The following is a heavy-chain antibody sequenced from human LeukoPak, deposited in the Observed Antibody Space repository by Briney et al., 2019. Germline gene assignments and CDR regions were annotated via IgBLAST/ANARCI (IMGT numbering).Heavy chain of an antibody. CDR1: GYSFTSYR. J-gene: IGHJ2*01. D-gene: IGHD3-22*01. CDR2: IYPGDSDT. CDR3: ARLAYYDSSGYRWYFDL. Sequence: GESLKISCKGSGYSFTSYRIGWVRQMPGKGLEWMGIIYPGDSDTRYSPSFQGQVTISADKSISTAYLQWSSLKASDTAMYYCARLAYYDSSGYRWYFDLWGRGTLVTVSS. V-gene: IGHV5-51*01.